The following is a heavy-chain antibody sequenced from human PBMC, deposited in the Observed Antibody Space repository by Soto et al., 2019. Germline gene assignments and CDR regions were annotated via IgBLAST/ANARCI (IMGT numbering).Heavy chain of an antibody. V-gene: IGHV3-23*01. CDR1: GFTFSSYA. CDR2: ISGRGGRT. CDR3: AEGPAVTTGRFIGY. J-gene: IGHJ4*02. Sequence: GGSLSLSCAASGFTFSSYAMSWVRQAPGKGREWVAAISGRGGRTYDAGAVMGRFTVSGDKSWTTLYLQMNSLRADDTAVDYCAEGPAVTTGRFIGYWGKGTLVTVAS. D-gene: IGHD4-4*01.